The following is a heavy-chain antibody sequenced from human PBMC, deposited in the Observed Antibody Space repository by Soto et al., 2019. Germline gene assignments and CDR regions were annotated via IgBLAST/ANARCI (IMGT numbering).Heavy chain of an antibody. J-gene: IGHJ6*02. D-gene: IGHD4-4*01. Sequence: QLQLQESGSGLVKPSQTLSLTCAVSGGSISSGGYSWSWIRQPPGKGLEWIGYIYHSGSTYYNPSLKSRVTISVDRSKNQFSLKLSSVIAADTAVYYCAGSTAYYYYGMDVWGQGTTVTVSS. CDR1: GGSISSGGYS. V-gene: IGHV4-30-2*01. CDR2: IYHSGST. CDR3: AGSTAYYYYGMDV.